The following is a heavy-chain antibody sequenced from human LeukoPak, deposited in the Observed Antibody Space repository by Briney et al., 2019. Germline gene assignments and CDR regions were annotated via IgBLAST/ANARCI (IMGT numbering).Heavy chain of an antibody. CDR1: GFTFSCYP. J-gene: IGHJ4*02. CDR2: ISGSGGST. CDR3: AKDVVVVVAPKPGI. D-gene: IGHD2-15*01. Sequence: GGSLRLSCAASGFTFSCYPMSWVRQAPGKGLEWVSRISGSGGSTYYVDSVKGRFTISRDNTKNTVHLQMNSRRAEDTAVCYCAKDVVVVVAPKPGIWGQGTLVTVSS. V-gene: IGHV3-23*01.